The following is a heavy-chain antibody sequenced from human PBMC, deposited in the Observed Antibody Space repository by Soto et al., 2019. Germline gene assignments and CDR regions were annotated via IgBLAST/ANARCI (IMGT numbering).Heavy chain of an antibody. CDR1: GFTFNNYA. V-gene: IGHV3-23*01. J-gene: IGHJ4*02. CDR3: AKGRGGSGSLTPRVDC. D-gene: IGHD3-10*01. Sequence: EVQLLESGGGLVQPGGSLRLSCAPSGFTFNNYAMTWVPQPPGKGLEWGSAISGAGDTTSYADSVKGRFTVSRDGSKNTLYLQMSSLRAEDTALYYCAKGRGGSGSLTPRVDCWGQGTLVTVSS. CDR2: ISGAGDTT.